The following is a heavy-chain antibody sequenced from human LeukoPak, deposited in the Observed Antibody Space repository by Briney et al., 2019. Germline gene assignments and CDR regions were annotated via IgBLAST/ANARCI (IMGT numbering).Heavy chain of an antibody. Sequence: NHGESLKISCKGSGYTFATYWIGWVRQMPGKGLEWMGIIYPGDSRTTYSPSFQGQVTISADKSISTAYLQWSSLKASDTAMYYCARLGGVPNYYYGMDVWGQGTTVTVSS. J-gene: IGHJ6*02. CDR1: GYTFATYW. D-gene: IGHD3-16*01. CDR2: IYPGDSRT. V-gene: IGHV5-51*01. CDR3: ARLGGVPNYYYGMDV.